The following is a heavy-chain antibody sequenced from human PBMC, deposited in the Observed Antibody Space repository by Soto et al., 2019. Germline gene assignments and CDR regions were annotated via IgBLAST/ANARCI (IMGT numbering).Heavy chain of an antibody. CDR2: ITSTSSAI. CDR3: ATRLTYAEYFQH. V-gene: IGHV3-48*01. J-gene: IGHJ1*01. Sequence: PGGSLRLSCAASGFPFSFYSMNWVRQAPGKGLEWISYITSTSSAINYADSVRGRFTISRDNSKNTLYLQMNSLRAEDTAVFYCATRLTYAEYFQHSGPAPLVTVSS. CDR1: GFPFSFYS. D-gene: IGHD6-19*01.